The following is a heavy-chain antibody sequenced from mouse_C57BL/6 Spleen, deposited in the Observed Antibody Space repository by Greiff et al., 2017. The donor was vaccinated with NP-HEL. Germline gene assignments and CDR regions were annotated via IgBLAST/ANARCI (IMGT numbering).Heavy chain of an antibody. Sequence: QVQLKQPGAELVMPGASVKLSCKASGYTFTSYWMHWVKQRPGQGLEWIGEIDPSDSYTNYNQKFKGKSTLTVDKSSSTAYMQLSSLTSEDSAVYYCARKGLRYPWYFDVWGTGTTVTVSS. J-gene: IGHJ1*03. D-gene: IGHD1-1*01. CDR2: IDPSDSYT. CDR3: ARKGLRYPWYFDV. V-gene: IGHV1-69*01. CDR1: GYTFTSYW.